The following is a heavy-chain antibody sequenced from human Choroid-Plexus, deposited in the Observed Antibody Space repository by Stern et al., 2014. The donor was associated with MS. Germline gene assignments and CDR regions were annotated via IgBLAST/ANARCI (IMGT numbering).Heavy chain of an antibody. J-gene: IGHJ5*02. Sequence: VQLLESGGGVVQPGRPLRLSCVASGFTFGSCAMHWVRQAPGKGLEWVAGVSYDGSNKYYAGSVKCRFTISRDNSQNTLYMQMSSLRPEDTAVYFCAKDRQYLTYFFDHWGQGSLVTVSS. CDR3: AKDRQYLTYFFDH. CDR2: VSYDGSNK. CDR1: GFTFGSCA. D-gene: IGHD2/OR15-2a*01. V-gene: IGHV3-30*18.